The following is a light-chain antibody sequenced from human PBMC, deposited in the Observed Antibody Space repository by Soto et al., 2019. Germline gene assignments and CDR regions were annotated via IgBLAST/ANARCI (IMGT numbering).Light chain of an antibody. Sequence: IVVTQSPESLTVSLGERVTINFKTSQSVLYRSNSQNYLAWFQHKAGQPPKLLIYWASIRQSGVPDRFSGSGSGTDFTLTINSLQPEDVASYYCQKYNSASWTFGQGTKVDIK. CDR1: QSVLYRSNSQNY. CDR2: WAS. J-gene: IGKJ1*01. CDR3: QKYNSASWT. V-gene: IGKV4-1*01.